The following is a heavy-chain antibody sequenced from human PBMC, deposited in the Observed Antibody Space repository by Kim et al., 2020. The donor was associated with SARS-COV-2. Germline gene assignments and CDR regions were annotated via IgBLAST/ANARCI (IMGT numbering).Heavy chain of an antibody. CDR3: ATPSGGDRYEAFDY. J-gene: IGHJ4*02. CDR2: ISSSSSYI. V-gene: IGHV3-21*01. Sequence: GGSLRLSCAASGFTFSSYSMNWVRQAPGKGLEWVSSISSSSSYIYYADSVKGRFTISRDNAKNSLYLQMNSLRAEDTAVYYCATPSGGDRYEAFDYWGQGTLVTVSS. D-gene: IGHD2-21*02. CDR1: GFTFSSYS.